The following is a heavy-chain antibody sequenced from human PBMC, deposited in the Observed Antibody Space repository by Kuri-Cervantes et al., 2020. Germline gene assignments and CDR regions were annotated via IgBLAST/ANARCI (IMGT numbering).Heavy chain of an antibody. Sequence: SVKVSCKASGYTFTYRYLHWVRQAPGQALEWMGWITPFNGNTNYAQKFQDRVTITRDRSMSTAYMELRSLRSDDTAVYYCARGDEDSTGYYYDWYFDLWGRGTLVTVSS. V-gene: IGHV1-45*02. CDR3: ARGDEDSTGYYYDWYFDL. J-gene: IGHJ2*01. D-gene: IGHD3-22*01. CDR1: GYTFTYRY. CDR2: ITPFNGNT.